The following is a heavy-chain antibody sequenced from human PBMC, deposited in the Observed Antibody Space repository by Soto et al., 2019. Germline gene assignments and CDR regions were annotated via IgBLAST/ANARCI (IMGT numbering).Heavy chain of an antibody. V-gene: IGHV3-48*03. CDR3: ARDRIEGYVVIPTAIDYGMDV. CDR1: GFTFSSDE. CDR2: ISNSGRTI. J-gene: IGHJ6*02. Sequence: EVQMVESGGGLVQPGGSLRLSCAASGFTFSSDEMNWVRQAPGKGLEWVSYISNSGRTIYYADSVKGRFTISRDNAKNSLYLQMNSLRAEVTAVYHCARDRIEGYVVIPTAIDYGMDVWGQGTTVTVSS. D-gene: IGHD2-2*01.